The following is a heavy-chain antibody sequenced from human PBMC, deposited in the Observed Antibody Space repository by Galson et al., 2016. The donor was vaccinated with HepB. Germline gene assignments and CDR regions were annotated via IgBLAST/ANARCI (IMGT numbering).Heavy chain of an antibody. CDR3: TTVLSTASMSGWYEWGFDS. J-gene: IGHJ4*02. D-gene: IGHD6-19*01. V-gene: IGHV3-15*07. Sequence: SLRLSCAASGFTFTNAWMNWVRQAPGKGLEWVGRIKSKIDGGTVDYAAPVKGRFTISGDDSKNTLYLQMTSLRTEDTAVSYCTTVLSTASMSGWYEWGFDSWRQGTLVTVSS. CDR1: GFTFTNAW. CDR2: IKSKIDGGTV.